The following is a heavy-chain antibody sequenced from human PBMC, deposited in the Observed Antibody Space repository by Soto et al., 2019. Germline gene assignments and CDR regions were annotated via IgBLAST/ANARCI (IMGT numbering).Heavy chain of an antibody. Sequence: EVQLVQSGAEVKKPGESLKISCKGSGYSFTSYWIGWVRQMPGKGLEWMGIIYPGDSDTRYSPSFQGQVTISADKSISTAYLQWSSLKASDTAMYYCARLGPPHRVPVYYFDYWGQGTLVTVSS. CDR1: GYSFTSYW. CDR2: IYPGDSDT. CDR3: ARLGPPHRVPVYYFDY. D-gene: IGHD2-2*01. J-gene: IGHJ4*02. V-gene: IGHV5-51*01.